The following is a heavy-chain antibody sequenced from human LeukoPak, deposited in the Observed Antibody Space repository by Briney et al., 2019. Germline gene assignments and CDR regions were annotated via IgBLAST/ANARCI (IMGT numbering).Heavy chain of an antibody. J-gene: IGHJ5*02. CDR3: ASHESSGWYFTVAGLGFDP. Sequence: SETLSLTCNVSGDSISSSSYYWSWIRVPPGKGLEWIGSIYKTGSTNYSPSLKSRVFISVDTSNNQFSLNLSSVTAADTAVYFCASHESSGWYFTVAGLGFDPWGQGTLVTVSS. CDR2: IYKTGST. CDR1: GDSISSSSYY. D-gene: IGHD6-19*01. V-gene: IGHV4-39*01.